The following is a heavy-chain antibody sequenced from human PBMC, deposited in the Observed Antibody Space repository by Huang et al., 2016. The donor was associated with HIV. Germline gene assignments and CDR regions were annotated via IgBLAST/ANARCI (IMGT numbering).Heavy chain of an antibody. CDR2: LTPHSGNT. V-gene: IGHV1-8*03. CDR3: ARGYGLTYWHKITYRYAFDV. CDR1: GYDFIKDD. Sequence: QVQLVQSGHEVRKPGASVKVSCKASGYDFIKDDIHWVRQAVGQGLVWMGWLTPHSGNTGCSRKFQGRETTTRDMSSTTVFMELRNLTSHDTAIYFCARGYGLTYWHKITYRYAFDVWGQGTEVIVTS. D-gene: IGHD4-17*01. J-gene: IGHJ3*01.